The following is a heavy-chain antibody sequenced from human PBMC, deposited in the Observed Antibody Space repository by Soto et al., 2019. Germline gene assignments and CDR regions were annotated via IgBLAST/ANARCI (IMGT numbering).Heavy chain of an antibody. J-gene: IGHJ5*01. Sequence: QVQLVQSGAEVKKPGSAIKVSCKTFGGTFGTNAISWVRQAPGQGPEWMGGIIPIFGAASYAQRFKGRLSNTADKSTNTANLELSELRSEDTATAYGARESRTSWFDSWGQGTLVTISS. V-gene: IGHV1-69*06. CDR1: GGTFGTNA. CDR3: ARESRTSWFDS. CDR2: IIPIFGAA. D-gene: IGHD4-17*01.